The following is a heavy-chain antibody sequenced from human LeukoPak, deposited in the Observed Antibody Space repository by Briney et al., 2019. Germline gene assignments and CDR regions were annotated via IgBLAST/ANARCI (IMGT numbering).Heavy chain of an antibody. V-gene: IGHV4-34*01. CDR1: GGSFIGYY. CDR2: IKHSGST. Sequence: SETLSLTFAVYGGSFIGYYWSWIRQPPGKGLEWIGEIKHSGSTNYNPSLKSRVTISVDTSKNQFSLKLSSVTAADTAVYYCARSYYDFWSGYYTLYFDYWGQGTLVTVSS. D-gene: IGHD3-3*01. J-gene: IGHJ4*02. CDR3: ARSYYDFWSGYYTLYFDY.